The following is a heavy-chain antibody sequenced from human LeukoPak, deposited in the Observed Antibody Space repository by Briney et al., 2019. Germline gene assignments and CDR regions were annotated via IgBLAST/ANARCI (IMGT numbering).Heavy chain of an antibody. CDR1: GFSFSSYS. J-gene: IGHJ4*02. Sequence: QSGGSLRLSCAASGFSFSSYSMNWVRQAPGKGREWVSYISSSGSTRYYADSVKGRFTISRDNAKNSLYLQMNSLRAEDTAVYYCARVSSGYCFDYWGQGTLVTVSS. CDR2: ISSSGSTR. V-gene: IGHV3-48*01. D-gene: IGHD3-22*01. CDR3: ARVSSGYCFDY.